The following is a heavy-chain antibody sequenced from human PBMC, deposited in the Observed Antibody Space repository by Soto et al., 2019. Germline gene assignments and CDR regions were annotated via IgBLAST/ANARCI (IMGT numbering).Heavy chain of an antibody. CDR1: GYSFTSYW. CDR2: IYPGDSDT. V-gene: IGHV5-51*01. CDR3: ARLIAGYSYADYYFDY. D-gene: IGHD5-18*01. J-gene: IGHJ4*02. Sequence: GESLKISCKGSGYSFTSYWIGWVRQMPGKGLEWMGIIYPGDSDTRYSPSFQGQVTISADKSISTAYLQWSSLKASDTAMYYCARLIAGYSYADYYFDYWGQGTLVTVSS.